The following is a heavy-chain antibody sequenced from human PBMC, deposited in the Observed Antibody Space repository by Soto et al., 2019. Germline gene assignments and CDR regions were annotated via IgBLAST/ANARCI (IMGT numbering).Heavy chain of an antibody. CDR3: ARLAYCGSGSYYDRFLDY. J-gene: IGHJ4*02. V-gene: IGHV4-39*01. D-gene: IGHD3-10*01. CDR2: IYYSGST. Sequence: ETLSLTCPVSGGSISSSSYYWGWIRQPPGKGLEWIGSIYYSGSTYYNPSLKSRVTVSVDTSKNQFSLKLSSVTAADTAVYYCARLAYCGSGSYYDRFLDYWGQGTLVTVSS. CDR1: GGSISSSSYY.